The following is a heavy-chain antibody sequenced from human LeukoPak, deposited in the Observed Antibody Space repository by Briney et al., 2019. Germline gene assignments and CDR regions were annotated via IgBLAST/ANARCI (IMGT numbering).Heavy chain of an antibody. Sequence: ASVKVSCKASGYTFTSYAMHWVRQAPGRRLEWMGWINAGNGNTKYSQEFQGRVTITRDTSASTAYMELSSLRSEDMAVYYCARSYNWNYSPLDYWGQGTLVTVSS. CDR2: INAGNGNT. CDR1: GYTFTSYA. V-gene: IGHV1-3*03. J-gene: IGHJ4*02. D-gene: IGHD1-7*01. CDR3: ARSYNWNYSPLDY.